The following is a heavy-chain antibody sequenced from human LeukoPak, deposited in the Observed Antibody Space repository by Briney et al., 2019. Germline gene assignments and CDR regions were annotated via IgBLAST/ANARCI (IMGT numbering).Heavy chain of an antibody. Sequence: SETLSLTCTVSGGSISSYYWSWIRQPAGKGLEWIGRIYTSGSTNYNPSLKSRVTMSVDTSKNQFSLKLSSVTAADTAVYYCARECVTTSYHYYYKDVWGKGTTVTISS. CDR1: GGSISSYY. CDR2: IYTSGST. D-gene: IGHD4-17*01. J-gene: IGHJ6*03. CDR3: ARECVTTSYHYYYKDV. V-gene: IGHV4-4*07.